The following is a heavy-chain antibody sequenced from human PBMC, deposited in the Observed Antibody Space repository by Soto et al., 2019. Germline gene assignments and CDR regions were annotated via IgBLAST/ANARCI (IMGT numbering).Heavy chain of an antibody. D-gene: IGHD5-12*01. V-gene: IGHV3-53*01. CDR3: ARCSFGGYRGYVGAYGMAV. J-gene: IGHJ6*02. Sequence: GGSLRLACAASGFTVRSNYVSGVRQAPGKGLEWVSVIYRGGSTYYADSVKGRFTISRDNSKNPLYLQMNSLRAEDTAVYYCARCSFGGYRGYVGAYGMAVWGQGTTVTV. CDR2: IYRGGST. CDR1: GFTVRSNY.